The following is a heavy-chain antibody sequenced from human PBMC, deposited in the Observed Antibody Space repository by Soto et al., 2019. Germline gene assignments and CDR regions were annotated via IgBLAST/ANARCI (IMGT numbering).Heavy chain of an antibody. Sequence: GGSLRLSCAASGFTVSSNYMSWVRQAPGKGLEWVSVIYSGGSTYFADSVKDRFSISRDNSKNTLHLQMNSLRAEDTAVYYCARAPYYYDSRGYWAYWGQGTLVTVSS. J-gene: IGHJ4*02. CDR1: GFTVSSNY. CDR3: ARAPYYYDSRGYWAY. D-gene: IGHD3-22*01. CDR2: IYSGGST. V-gene: IGHV3-66*01.